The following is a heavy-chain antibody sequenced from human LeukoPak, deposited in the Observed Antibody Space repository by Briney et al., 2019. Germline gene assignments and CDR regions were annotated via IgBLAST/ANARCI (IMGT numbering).Heavy chain of an antibody. CDR3: ARAATPHYFDY. CDR1: GGSISSGGYY. CDR2: IYYSGST. J-gene: IGHJ4*02. V-gene: IGHV4-30-2*01. Sequence: PSQTLSLTCTVSGGSISSGGYYWSWIRQPPGKGLEWIGYIYYSGSTYYNPSLKSRVTISGDRSKNQFSLNLSSVIAADTAIYYCARAATPHYFDYWGPGTLVTVSS.